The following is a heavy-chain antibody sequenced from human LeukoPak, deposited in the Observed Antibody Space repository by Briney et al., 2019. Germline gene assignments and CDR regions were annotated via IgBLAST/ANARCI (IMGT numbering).Heavy chain of an antibody. D-gene: IGHD5-18*01. J-gene: IGHJ4*02. CDR2: VTDDGTTT. Sequence: PGGSLRLSCAASGFTFNNCAMSWVRQPPGKGLEWVSAVTDDGTTTHYADSVKGRFTISRDNSKNTVYLQMNYLTADDTARYYCVKEERGYSYGDYWGQGTLVTVSS. CDR3: VKEERGYSYGDY. CDR1: GFTFNNCA. V-gene: IGHV3-23*01.